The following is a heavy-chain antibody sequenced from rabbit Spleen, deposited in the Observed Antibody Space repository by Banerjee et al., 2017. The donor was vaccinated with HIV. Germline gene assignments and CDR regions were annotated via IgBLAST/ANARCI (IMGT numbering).Heavy chain of an antibody. CDR1: GFSFSSSSY. D-gene: IGHD1-1*01. CDR3: ARDTSTSFSTYGMDL. V-gene: IGHV1S45*01. J-gene: IGHJ6*01. CDR2: IYAGSSGNT. Sequence: QEQLVESGGGLVQPEGSLTLTCKASGFSFSSSSYIFLVRQAPGKGLEWIACIYAGSSGNTYSAIWAKGRFTISKTSSTTVTLQMTSLTAADTAPYFCARDTSTSFSTYGMDLWGPGTLVTVS.